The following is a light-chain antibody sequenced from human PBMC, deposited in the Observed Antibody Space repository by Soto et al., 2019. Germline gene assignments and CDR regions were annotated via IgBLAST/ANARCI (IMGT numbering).Light chain of an antibody. V-gene: IGKV1-39*01. J-gene: IGKJ2*01. CDR1: QTIRNY. CDR2: AAS. CDR3: QQTYTSPHT. Sequence: DIQMTQSPSSLSASVGDRVTITCRASQTIRNYLNWYQQIPGKAPKLLIYAASVWHSGVPSRFSGSGSGTNFTLTISNLQREDFATYSCQQTYTSPHTFGQGTKLEIK.